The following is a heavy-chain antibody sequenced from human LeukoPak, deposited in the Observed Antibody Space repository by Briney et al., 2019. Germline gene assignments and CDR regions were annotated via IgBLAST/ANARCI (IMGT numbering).Heavy chain of an antibody. V-gene: IGHV4-59*08. CDR2: IYYSGST. Sequence: SETLSLTCTVSGGSISSYYWSLIRRPPGKGLEWIGYIYYSGSTNYNPSLKSRVTMSVDTSKNQFSLKLTSVTAADTAVYFCARHFGTTFSWFDPWGQGTLVTVSS. J-gene: IGHJ5*02. CDR1: GGSISSYY. CDR3: ARHFGTTFSWFDP. D-gene: IGHD1-7*01.